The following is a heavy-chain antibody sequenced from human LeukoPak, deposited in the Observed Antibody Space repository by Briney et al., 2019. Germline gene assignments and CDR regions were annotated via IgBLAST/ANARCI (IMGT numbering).Heavy chain of an antibody. CDR1: GFTFSYYG. J-gene: IGHJ4*02. CDR2: IGPTGTDR. CDR3: ATETIGRHYDY. Sequence: KPGGSLRLSCAASGFTFSYYGLHWVRQAPGKGLEWVSSIGPTGTDRYYADSVRGRFTISRDNAKNSMYLQMDSLRDEDTAVYYCATETIGRHYDYWGQGTLLTVSS. D-gene: IGHD1-14*01. V-gene: IGHV3-21*01.